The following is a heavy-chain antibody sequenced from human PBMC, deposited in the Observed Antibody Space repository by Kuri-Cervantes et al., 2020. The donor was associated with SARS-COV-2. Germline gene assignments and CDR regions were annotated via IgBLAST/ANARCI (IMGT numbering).Heavy chain of an antibody. Sequence: SETLSLTCAVPGGSISSSIWWSWVRQPPGKGLEWIGEIYHSGSTNYNPSLKSRVTISVDKSKNQFSLRLSSVTAADTAVYYCARTYSSSSLFYDYWGQGTLVTVSS. J-gene: IGHJ4*02. CDR1: GGSISSSIW. CDR2: IYHSGST. V-gene: IGHV4-4*02. D-gene: IGHD6-6*01. CDR3: ARTYSSSSLFYDY.